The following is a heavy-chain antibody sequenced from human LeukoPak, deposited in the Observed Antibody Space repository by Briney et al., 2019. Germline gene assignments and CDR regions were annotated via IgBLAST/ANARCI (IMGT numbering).Heavy chain of an antibody. J-gene: IGHJ4*02. CDR3: ARGGWELLQY. D-gene: IGHD1-26*01. V-gene: IGHV4-34*01. CDR2: INHSGST. CDR1: GGSFSGYY. Sequence: PSETLSLTCAVYGGSFSGYYWSWIRQPPGKGLEWIGEINHSGSTNYNPSLKSRVTISVDTSKNQFSLKLSSVTAADTAVYYCARGGWELLQYWGQGTLVTVSS.